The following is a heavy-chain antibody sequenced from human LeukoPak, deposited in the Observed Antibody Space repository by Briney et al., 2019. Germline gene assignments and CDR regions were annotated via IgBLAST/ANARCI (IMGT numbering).Heavy chain of an antibody. CDR1: GFTFSSYS. D-gene: IGHD3-22*01. CDR3: AREDSSGYYYSNDY. Sequence: GGSLRLSCAASGFTFSSYSMNWVRQAPGKGLEWVSSITSDSRYIFYADSVKGRFTISRDNAKSSLYLQMNSLRAEDTAVYYCAREDSSGYYYSNDYWGQGTLVTVSS. J-gene: IGHJ4*02. V-gene: IGHV3-21*01. CDR2: ITSDSRYI.